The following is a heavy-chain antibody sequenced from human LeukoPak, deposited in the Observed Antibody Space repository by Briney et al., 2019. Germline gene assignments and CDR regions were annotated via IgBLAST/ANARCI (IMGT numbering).Heavy chain of an antibody. Sequence: SETLSLTCTVSGGSISSSSYYWGWIRQPPGKGLEWIGSIYYSGSTYYNPSLKSRVTISVDTSKNQFSLKLSSVTAADTAVYYCARRLVRGVISGPFDYWGQGTLVTVSS. V-gene: IGHV4-39*07. CDR2: IYYSGST. J-gene: IGHJ4*02. D-gene: IGHD3-10*01. CDR3: ARRLVRGVISGPFDY. CDR1: GGSISSSSYY.